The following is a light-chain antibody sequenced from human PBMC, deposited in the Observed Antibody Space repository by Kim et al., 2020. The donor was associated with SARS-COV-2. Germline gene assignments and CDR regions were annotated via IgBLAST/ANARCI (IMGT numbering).Light chain of an antibody. CDR2: SSN. Sequence: GQRVTISCSGSSPNIESKPVNCYRHLPGTAPNLLIYSSNQRPSGVPDRFSGSKSGTSASLAISGLQSEDEADYYCAAWDDSLSGWVFGGGTQLTVL. V-gene: IGLV1-44*01. CDR3: AAWDDSLSGWV. CDR1: SPNIESKP. J-gene: IGLJ3*02.